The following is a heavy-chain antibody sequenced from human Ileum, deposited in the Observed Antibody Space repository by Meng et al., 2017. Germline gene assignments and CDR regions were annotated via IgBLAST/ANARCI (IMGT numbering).Heavy chain of an antibody. J-gene: IGHJ3*02. CDR2: IYHSGNT. V-gene: IGHV4-38-2*01. D-gene: IGHD5-18*01. CDR1: GYSISSGYY. Sequence: SDTLSLTCAVSGYSISSGYYWGWIRQPPEKGLKWSGSIYHSGNTYYNPSLKSRVTISVDTSKNQFSLKLSSVTAADTAVYYCARKMAYNYGDAFDIWGQGTMVTVSS. CDR3: ARKMAYNYGDAFDI.